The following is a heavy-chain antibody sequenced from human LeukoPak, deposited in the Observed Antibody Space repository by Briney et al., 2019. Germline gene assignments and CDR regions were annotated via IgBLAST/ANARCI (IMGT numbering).Heavy chain of an antibody. D-gene: IGHD3-10*01. J-gene: IGHJ6*03. CDR3: ARGHMVRGVMGYYYYYMDV. Sequence: ASVKVSXKASGYTFTSYDINWVRQATGQGLEWMGWMNPNSGNTGYAQKFQGRVTMTRNTSISTAYMELSSLRSEDTAVYYCARGHMVRGVMGYYYYYMDVWGKGTTVTVSS. V-gene: IGHV1-8*01. CDR1: GYTFTSYD. CDR2: MNPNSGNT.